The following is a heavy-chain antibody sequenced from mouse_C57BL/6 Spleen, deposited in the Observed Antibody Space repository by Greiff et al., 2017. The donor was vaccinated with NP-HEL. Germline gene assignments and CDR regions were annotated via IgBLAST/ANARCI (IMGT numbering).Heavy chain of an antibody. D-gene: IGHD1-1*01. CDR1: GYTFTSYG. CDR2: IYPRSGNT. CDR3: ARYYGSSYHYAMDY. V-gene: IGHV1-81*01. J-gene: IGHJ4*01. Sequence: QVQLQQSGAELARPGASVKLSCKASGYTFTSYGISWVKQRTGQGLEWIGEIYPRSGNTYYNEKFKGKATLTADKSSSTAYMELRSLTSEDSAVYFCARYYGSSYHYAMDYWGQGTSVTVSS.